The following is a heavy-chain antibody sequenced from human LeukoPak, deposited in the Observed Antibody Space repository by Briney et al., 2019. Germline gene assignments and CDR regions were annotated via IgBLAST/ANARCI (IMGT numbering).Heavy chain of an antibody. J-gene: IGHJ6*03. CDR1: GYTFTGYY. CDR3: ARGAARPIYYYYMDV. V-gene: IGHV1-2*02. Sequence: ASVKASCKASGYTFTGYYIHWVRQAPGQGLEWMGWVTPNSGGTNYAQKFQGRVTMTRDTSISTAYMELSRLRSDDTAVYYCARGAARPIYYYYMDVWGKGTTVTVSS. D-gene: IGHD6-6*01. CDR2: VTPNSGGT.